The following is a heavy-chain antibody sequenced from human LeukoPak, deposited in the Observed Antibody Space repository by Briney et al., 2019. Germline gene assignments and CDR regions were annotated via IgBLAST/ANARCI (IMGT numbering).Heavy chain of an antibody. V-gene: IGHV3-23*01. Sequence: GGSLRLSCAASGFTFSNYAMSWVRQAPGKGLEWVSGISGSGGSIYYADSVKGRFTISRDNSKNTLYLQMNSLRAEDTAVYYCAKDNSPKVYCSGGSCYSDYWGQGTLVTVSS. CDR2: ISGSGGSI. D-gene: IGHD2-15*01. J-gene: IGHJ4*02. CDR3: AKDNSPKVYCSGGSCYSDY. CDR1: GFTFSNYA.